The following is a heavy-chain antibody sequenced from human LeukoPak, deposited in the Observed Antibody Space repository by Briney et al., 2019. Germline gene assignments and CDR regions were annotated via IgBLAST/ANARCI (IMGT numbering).Heavy chain of an antibody. CDR3: ARSGGYNYGYGVFDY. V-gene: IGHV4-59*01. J-gene: IGHJ4*02. Sequence: SETLPLTCTVSGGSISSYYWSWIRQPPGKGLEWIGYIYYSGSTNYNPSLKSRVTVSVDTSKNQFSLKLSSVTAADTAVFYCARSGGYNYGYGVFDYWGQGTLVTVSS. CDR1: GGSISSYY. CDR2: IYYSGST. D-gene: IGHD5-18*01.